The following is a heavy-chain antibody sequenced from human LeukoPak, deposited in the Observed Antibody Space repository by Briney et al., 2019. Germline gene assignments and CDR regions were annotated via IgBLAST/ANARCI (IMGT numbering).Heavy chain of an antibody. CDR1: GFTFSSYW. D-gene: IGHD3-22*01. CDR3: VRAGYYYDSSGYFDY. CDR2: IKQDGSEK. J-gene: IGHJ4*02. V-gene: IGHV3-7*04. Sequence: GGSLRLSCAASGFTFSSYWMSWVRQAPGKGLEWVANIKQDGSEKYYVDSVKGRFTISRDNAKNSLYLQMNSLRAEDTAVYYCVRAGYYYDSSGYFDYWGQGTLVTVSS.